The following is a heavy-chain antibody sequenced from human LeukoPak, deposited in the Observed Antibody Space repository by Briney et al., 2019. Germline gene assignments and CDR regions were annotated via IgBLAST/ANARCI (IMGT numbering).Heavy chain of an antibody. CDR3: ASGNPGPDY. D-gene: IGHD4-23*01. CDR2: IKQDGRET. CDR1: GFTFSSYW. J-gene: IGHJ4*02. Sequence: GGSLRLSCAASGFTFSSYWMSWVRQAPGKGLEWVANIKQDGRETNYVDSVKGRFTISRDNAKNSLYLQMNSLGAEDTAVYYCASGNPGPDYWGQGTLVTVSS. V-gene: IGHV3-7*01.